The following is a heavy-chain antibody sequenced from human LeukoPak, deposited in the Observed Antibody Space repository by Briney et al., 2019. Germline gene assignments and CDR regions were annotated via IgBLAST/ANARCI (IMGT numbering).Heavy chain of an antibody. CDR3: ARVPIVVVPAAIDY. J-gene: IGHJ4*02. Sequence: ASVKVSCTASGYTFTGYYMHWVRQAPGQGLEWMGWINPNSGGTNYAQKFQGRVTMTRDTSISTAYMELSRLRSDDTAVYYCARVPIVVVPAAIDYWGQGTLVTVSS. D-gene: IGHD2-2*01. CDR1: GYTFTGYY. V-gene: IGHV1-2*02. CDR2: INPNSGGT.